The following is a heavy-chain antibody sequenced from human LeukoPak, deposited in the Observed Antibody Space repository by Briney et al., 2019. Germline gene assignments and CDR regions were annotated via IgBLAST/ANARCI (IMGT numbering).Heavy chain of an antibody. CDR1: AFTLSIYW. CDR2: IKQDGSGK. D-gene: IGHD4-17*01. Sequence: RGSLRLSCLAAAFTLSIYWMSWVRPVPAKGLEWVANIKQDGSGKYYVDTVKGPFTISRDKAKNSLYLQMNSLRAEDTAVYYCARRGKTTVTIDYWGQGTLVTVSS. V-gene: IGHV3-7*05. CDR3: ARRGKTTVTIDY. J-gene: IGHJ4*02.